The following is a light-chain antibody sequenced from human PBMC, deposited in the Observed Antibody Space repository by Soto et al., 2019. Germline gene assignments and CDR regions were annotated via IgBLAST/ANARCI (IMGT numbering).Light chain of an antibody. CDR3: QSYDSSLSGSV. J-gene: IGLJ2*01. V-gene: IGLV1-40*01. Sequence: HSVLTQPPSVSGAPGQRVTISCTGSSSNIGAGYDVHWYQHLPGTAPKLLIYGDSNRPSGVPDRFSGSKSGTSASLAITGLQAEDEADYYCQSYDSSLSGSVFGGGTKLTVL. CDR2: GDS. CDR1: SSNIGAGYD.